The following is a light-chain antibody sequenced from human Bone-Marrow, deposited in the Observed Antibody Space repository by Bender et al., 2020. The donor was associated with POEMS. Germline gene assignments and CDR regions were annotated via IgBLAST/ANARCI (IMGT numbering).Light chain of an antibody. CDR3: CSYAGSGTLL. CDR2: DVT. J-gene: IGLJ2*01. CDR1: SSDVGAYNY. Sequence: QSALTQPASVSGSPGQSIAISCTGTSSDVGAYNYVSWYQQHPGKAPKLLIYDVTRRPSGVSNRFSGSKSGNTASLTISGLQAEDEADYYCCSYAGSGTLLFGGGTELTVL. V-gene: IGLV2-14*01.